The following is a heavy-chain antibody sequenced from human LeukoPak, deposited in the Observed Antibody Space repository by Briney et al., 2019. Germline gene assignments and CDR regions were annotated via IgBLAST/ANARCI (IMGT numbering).Heavy chain of an antibody. D-gene: IGHD1-26*01. CDR2: IKQDGSEK. J-gene: IGHJ4*02. CDR3: ASMGSIVGARYYFDY. CDR1: GFTFSSYW. Sequence: GGSLRLSCAASGFTFSSYWMSWVRQAPGKGLEGVANIKQDGSEKYYVDSVKGRFTISRDNAKNSLYLQMNRLRAEDTAVYYCASMGSIVGARYYFDYWGQGTLVTVSS. V-gene: IGHV3-7*01.